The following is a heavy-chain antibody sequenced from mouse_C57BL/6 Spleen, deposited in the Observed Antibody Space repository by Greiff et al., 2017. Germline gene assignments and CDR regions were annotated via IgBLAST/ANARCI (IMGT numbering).Heavy chain of an antibody. CDR3: ARDGNYVYYFDY. Sequence: VKLMESGGGLVKPGGSLKLSCAASGFTFSSYAMSWVRQTPEKRLEWVATISDGGSYTYYPDNVKGRFTISRDNAKNNLYLQMSHLKSEDTAMYYCARDGNYVYYFDYWGQGTTLTVSS. CDR1: GFTFSSYA. D-gene: IGHD2-1*01. J-gene: IGHJ2*01. V-gene: IGHV5-4*01. CDR2: ISDGGSYT.